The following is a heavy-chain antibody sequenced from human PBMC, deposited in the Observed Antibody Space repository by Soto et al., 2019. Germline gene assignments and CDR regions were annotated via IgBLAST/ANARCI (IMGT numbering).Heavy chain of an antibody. Sequence: TLSLTCTVSGGSISSGGYYWSWIRQHPGKGLEWIGYIYYSGSTYYNPSLKSRVTISVDTSKNQFSLKLSSVTAADTAVYYCARGAVAGTFDYWGQGTLVTVSS. V-gene: IGHV4-31*02. D-gene: IGHD6-19*01. CDR2: IYYSGST. CDR3: ARGAVAGTFDY. CDR1: GGSISSGGYY. J-gene: IGHJ4*02.